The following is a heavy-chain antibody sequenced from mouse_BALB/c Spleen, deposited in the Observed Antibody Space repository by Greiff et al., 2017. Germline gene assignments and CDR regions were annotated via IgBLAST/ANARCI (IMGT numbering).Heavy chain of an antibody. J-gene: IGHJ4*01. CDR2: INPYNGDT. CDR1: GYSFTGYF. Sequence: EVQRVESGPELVKPGASVKISCKASGYSFTGYFMNWVKQSHGKSLEWIGRINPYNGDTFYNQKFKGKATLTVDKSSSTAHMELLSLTSEDSAVYYCGRGGYYGSSWGYAMDYWGQGTSVTVSS. D-gene: IGHD1-1*01. V-gene: IGHV1-37*01. CDR3: GRGGYYGSSWGYAMDY.